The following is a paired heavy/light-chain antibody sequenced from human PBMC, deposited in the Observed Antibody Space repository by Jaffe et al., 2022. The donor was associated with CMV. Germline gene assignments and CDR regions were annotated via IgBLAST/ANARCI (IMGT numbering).Light chain of an antibody. Sequence: QSALTQPASVSGSPGQSITISCTGTSSDVGGYNYVSWYQQHPGKAPKLMIYDVSNRPSGVSNRFSGSKSGNTASLTISGLQAEDEADYYCSSYTSSSTGVFGTGTKVTVL. CDR3: SSYTSSSTGV. CDR1: SSDVGGYNY. V-gene: IGLV2-14*03. J-gene: IGLJ1*01. CDR2: DVS.
Heavy chain of an antibody. CDR2: TYYRSKWYN. CDR3: ARQSFDVVVPAAIPPRGNYFDY. D-gene: IGHD2-2*01. V-gene: IGHV6-1*01. J-gene: IGHJ4*02. Sequence: QVQLQQSGPGLVKPSQTLSLTCAISGDSVSSNSAAWNWIRQSPSRGLEWLGRTYYRSKWYNDYAVSVKSRITINPDTSKNQFSLQLNSVTPEDTAVYYCARQSFDVVVPAAIPPRGNYFDYWGQGTLVTVSS. CDR1: GDSVSSNSAA.